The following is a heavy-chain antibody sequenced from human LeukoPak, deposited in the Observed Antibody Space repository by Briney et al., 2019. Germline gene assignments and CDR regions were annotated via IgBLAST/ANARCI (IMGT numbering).Heavy chain of an antibody. CDR2: IIPIFGTA. CDR3: AREYSAMVTLDY. Sequence: SVKVSCKASGGTFSSYAISWVRQAPGQGLEWMGGIIPIFGTANYAQKFQGRVTITADESTSTAYMELSSLRSEDTAVYYCAREYSAMVTLDYWGQGTLVTVSS. D-gene: IGHD5-18*01. V-gene: IGHV1-69*13. J-gene: IGHJ4*02. CDR1: GGTFSSYA.